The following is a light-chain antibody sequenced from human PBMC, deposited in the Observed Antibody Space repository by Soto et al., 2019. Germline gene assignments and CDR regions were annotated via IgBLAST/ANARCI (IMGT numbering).Light chain of an antibody. Sequence: QSVLTQPPSASGTPGQRVTISCSGSSSNIGSNYVYWYQQLPGTAPKLLIYRNNQRPSGVPDRFSGSKSGTSASLAISGLRSEDGADYCCAAWDDSLSVYVFGTGTKLTVL. CDR1: SSNIGSNY. V-gene: IGLV1-47*01. J-gene: IGLJ1*01. CDR3: AAWDDSLSVYV. CDR2: RNN.